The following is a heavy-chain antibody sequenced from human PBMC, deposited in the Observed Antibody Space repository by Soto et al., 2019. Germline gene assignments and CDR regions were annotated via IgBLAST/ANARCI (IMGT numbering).Heavy chain of an antibody. D-gene: IGHD2-2*01. CDR1: GYSFTSYW. J-gene: IGHJ3*02. Sequence: GESLKISCKGSGYSFTSYWIGWVRQMPGKGLEWMGIIYPGDSDTRYSPSFQGQVTISADKSISTAYLQWSSLKASDTAMYYCARLVLVPAAVRAFYIWGQGTLVTVSS. CDR2: IYPGDSDT. CDR3: ARLVLVPAAVRAFYI. V-gene: IGHV5-51*01.